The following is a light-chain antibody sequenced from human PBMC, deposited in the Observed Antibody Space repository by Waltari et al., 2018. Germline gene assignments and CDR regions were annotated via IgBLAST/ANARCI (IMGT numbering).Light chain of an antibody. Sequence: DIQMTQSPSSVSPPVAASVPITCRASQAISSWLAWYQQKPGKAPELLIYGASTLQSGVPSRFSGSGSGTDFTLTINGLQPEDLATYFCQQADSFPYTFGQGTKLEIE. J-gene: IGKJ2*01. CDR2: GAS. CDR3: QQADSFPYT. CDR1: QAISSW. V-gene: IGKV1-12*01.